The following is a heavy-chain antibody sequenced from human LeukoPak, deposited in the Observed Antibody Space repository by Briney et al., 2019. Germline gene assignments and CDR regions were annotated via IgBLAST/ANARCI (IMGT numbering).Heavy chain of an antibody. CDR2: INHSGST. Sequence: PSETLSLTRAVYGGSFSGYYWSWIRQPPGKGLEWIGEINHSGSTNYNPSLKSRVTISVDTSKNQFSLKLSSVTAADTAVYYCAGSWNWPIFDYWGQGTLVTVSS. V-gene: IGHV4-34*01. J-gene: IGHJ4*02. CDR1: GGSFSGYY. D-gene: IGHD1-7*01. CDR3: AGSWNWPIFDY.